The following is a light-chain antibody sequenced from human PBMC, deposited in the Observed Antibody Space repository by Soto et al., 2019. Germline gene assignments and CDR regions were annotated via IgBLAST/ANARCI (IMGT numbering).Light chain of an antibody. CDR2: GAS. Sequence: EIVLTQSPGTLSFSPGERATLSCRASQSVSSSYLAWYQQKPGQAPRLLIYGASSRATGIPDRFSGSGSGTDFTLTISSLQPEDFATYYCQQSYSIPWTFGQGTKVDIK. J-gene: IGKJ1*01. CDR3: QQSYSIPWT. CDR1: QSVSSSY. V-gene: IGKV3-20*01.